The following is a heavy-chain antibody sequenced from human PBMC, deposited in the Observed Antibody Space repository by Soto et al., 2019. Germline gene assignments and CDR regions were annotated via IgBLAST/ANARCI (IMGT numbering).Heavy chain of an antibody. CDR1: GGTFSSHG. CDR3: ARDLGGWPDY. D-gene: IGHD2-15*01. V-gene: IGHV1-69*05. CDR2: IIPIFGTT. J-gene: IGHJ4*02. Sequence: SVKVSCKASGGTFSSHGVSWVRQAPGQGLEWMGGIIPIFGTTNSAQKFQGRVTITRDTSASTAYMELSSLRSEDTAVYYCARDLGGWPDYWGQGTLVTVSS.